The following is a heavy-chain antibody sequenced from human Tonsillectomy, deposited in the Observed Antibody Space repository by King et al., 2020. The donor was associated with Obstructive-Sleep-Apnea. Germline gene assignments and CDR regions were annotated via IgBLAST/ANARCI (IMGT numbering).Heavy chain of an antibody. V-gene: IGHV3-48*04. CDR2: ISSSYTTL. D-gene: IGHD3-10*01. CDR3: ASPFGSGPRNGFGM. CDR1: GFNFSGYT. Sequence: VQLVESGGGLVQPGGSLRLFCVNSGFNFSGYTMNWVRQAPGKGLEWISYISSSYTTLYYADSVKGRFTISRDNAKNSLYLQRDSLRAEDTAVYDCASPFGSGPRNGFGMWGQGTVVIVSS. J-gene: IGHJ3*02.